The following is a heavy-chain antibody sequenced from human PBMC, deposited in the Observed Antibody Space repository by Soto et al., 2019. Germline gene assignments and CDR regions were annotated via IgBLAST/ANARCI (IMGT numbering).Heavy chain of an antibody. CDR2: ISYDGSNK. CDR1: GFTFSSYA. CDR3: ARDQEFLIEQQLVHYYYYGMDV. V-gene: IGHV3-30-3*01. D-gene: IGHD6-13*01. Sequence: QVQLVESGGGVVQPGRSLRLSCAASGFTFSSYAMHWVRQAPGKGLEWVAVISYDGSNKYYADSVKGRFTISRDNSKNTLYLQMNSLRAEDTAVYYCARDQEFLIEQQLVHYYYYGMDVWGQGTTVTVSS. J-gene: IGHJ6*02.